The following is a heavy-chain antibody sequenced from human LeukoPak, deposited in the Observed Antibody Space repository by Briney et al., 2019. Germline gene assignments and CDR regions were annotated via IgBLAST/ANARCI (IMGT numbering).Heavy chain of an antibody. V-gene: IGHV3-11*01. CDR2: ITSSGTTT. CDR1: GFIFSDSY. CDR3: ARDRDYGDPY. Sequence: PGGSLRLSCSASGFIFSDSYMSWFRLSAEKGLEWIAYITSSGTTTEYADSVKGRFTISRVNAKNSLYLQMNSLRPEDTAVYYCARDRDYGDPYWGQGTLVTVSS. J-gene: IGHJ4*02. D-gene: IGHD4/OR15-4a*01.